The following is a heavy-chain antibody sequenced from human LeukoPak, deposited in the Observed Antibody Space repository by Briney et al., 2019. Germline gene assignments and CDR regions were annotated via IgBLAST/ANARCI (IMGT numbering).Heavy chain of an antibody. CDR3: ANEKGSSYNNDY. Sequence: TGGSLRLSCAASGFTFSSYAMSWVRQAPGKGLEWVSAISGSGGSTYYADSVKGRFTISRDNSKNTLYLQMNSLRAEDTAVYYCANEKGSSYNNDYWGQGTLVTVSS. D-gene: IGHD6-13*01. CDR2: ISGSGGST. V-gene: IGHV3-23*01. J-gene: IGHJ4*02. CDR1: GFTFSSYA.